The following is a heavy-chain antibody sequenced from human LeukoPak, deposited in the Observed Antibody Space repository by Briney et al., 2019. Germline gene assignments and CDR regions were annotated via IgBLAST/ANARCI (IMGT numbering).Heavy chain of an antibody. D-gene: IGHD5-12*01. CDR3: AKDQHGYDKPIDY. Sequence: GGSLRLSCAASGFTFNVYAMNWVRQASGKGLEWVSTISGSGSSTYYADSVKGRFTISRDNSKNTLYLQMNSLRAEDTAVYFCAKDQHGYDKPIDYWGQGTLVTVSS. J-gene: IGHJ4*02. V-gene: IGHV3-23*01. CDR1: GFTFNVYA. CDR2: ISGSGSST.